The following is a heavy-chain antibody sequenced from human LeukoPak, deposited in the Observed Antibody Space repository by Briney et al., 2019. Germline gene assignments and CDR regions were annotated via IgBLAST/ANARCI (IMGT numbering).Heavy chain of an antibody. CDR2: IYYSGST. V-gene: IGHV4-39*07. CDR3: AREGNTAMVPTDY. J-gene: IGHJ4*02. Sequence: SETLSLTCTVCGGSISSSSYYWGWIRQPPGKGLEWIGSIYYSGSTYYNPSLKSRVTISVDTSKNQFSLKLSSVTAADTAVYYCAREGNTAMVPTDYWGQGTLVTVSS. CDR1: GGSISSSSYY. D-gene: IGHD5-18*01.